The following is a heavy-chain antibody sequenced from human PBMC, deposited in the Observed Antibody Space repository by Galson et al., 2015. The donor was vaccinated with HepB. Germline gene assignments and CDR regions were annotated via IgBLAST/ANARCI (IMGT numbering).Heavy chain of an antibody. D-gene: IGHD3-10*01. Sequence: PALVKPTQPLTLTCTFSGFSLSTRGMCVSWIRQPPGKALEWLALIDWDDDKYYSTSLKTRLTISKDTSKNQVVLTMTNMDPVDTATYYCARMITMVRGVLKPPFYGMDVWGQGTTVTVSS. V-gene: IGHV2-70*01. CDR2: IDWDDDK. J-gene: IGHJ6*02. CDR1: GFSLSTRGMC. CDR3: ARMITMVRGVLKPPFYGMDV.